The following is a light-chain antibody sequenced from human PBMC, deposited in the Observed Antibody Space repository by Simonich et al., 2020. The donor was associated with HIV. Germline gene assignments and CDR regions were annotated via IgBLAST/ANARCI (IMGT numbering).Light chain of an antibody. J-gene: IGKJ1*01. CDR1: QGISNS. Sequence: DIQMTQSQSSLSASIGDRVTITCRASQGISNSLAWYQQKPGRAPKLLLYTASRLESGVPSRFSGSGSGTEFTLTISSLQPDDFATYYCQQYNSYAWTFGQGTKVEIK. CDR2: TAS. V-gene: IGKV1-NL1*01. CDR3: QQYNSYAWT.